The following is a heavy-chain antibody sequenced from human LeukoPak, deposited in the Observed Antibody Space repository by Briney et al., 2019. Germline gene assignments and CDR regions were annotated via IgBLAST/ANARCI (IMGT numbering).Heavy chain of an antibody. CDR2: INSDGSST. CDR1: GFTFSSYW. V-gene: IGHV3-74*01. Sequence: GGSLRLXCAASGFTFSSYWMHWVRQAPGKGLVWVSRINSDGSSTSYADSVKGRFTISRDNAKNTLYLQMNSLKAEDTAVYYCARDMTGNVLDYWGQGTLVTVSS. CDR3: ARDMTGNVLDY. J-gene: IGHJ4*02. D-gene: IGHD1-20*01.